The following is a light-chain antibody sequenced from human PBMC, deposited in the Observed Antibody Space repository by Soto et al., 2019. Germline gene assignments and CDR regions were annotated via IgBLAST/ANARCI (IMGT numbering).Light chain of an antibody. Sequence: EILLTQSSATLSVSAGERATLPCRASQGLXNNFAWYRAKPGQAPRVLIXDESTRATVIPARFSGSGSGREFTLTISSMQSADFALSYCQQYNNLLPITFGQGTRLEIK. J-gene: IGKJ5*01. CDR1: QGLXNN. CDR3: QQYNNLLPIT. V-gene: IGKV3-15*01. CDR2: DES.